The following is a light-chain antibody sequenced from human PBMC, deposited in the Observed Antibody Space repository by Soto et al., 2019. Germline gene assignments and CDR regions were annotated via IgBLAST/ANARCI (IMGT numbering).Light chain of an antibody. V-gene: IGKV1-5*01. CDR2: DAS. CDR1: QSISNW. CDR3: QQYRSYPWT. Sequence: DIQMTQSPSTLSTSVGDRVTITCRASQSISNWLAWYQQKPGKAPKLLIYDASNLGSGVPSRFSGSGSGTEFTLTISSPQPDDFATYYCQQYRSYPWTIGQGTKVEIK. J-gene: IGKJ1*01.